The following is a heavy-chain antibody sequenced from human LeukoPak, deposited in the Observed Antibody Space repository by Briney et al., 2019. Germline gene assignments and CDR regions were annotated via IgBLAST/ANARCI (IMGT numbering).Heavy chain of an antibody. CDR2: INHSGST. Sequence: KPSETLSLTCAVYGGSFSGYYWSWIRQPPGKGLEWIGEINHSGSTNYNPSLKSRVTISVDTSKNQFSLKLSSVTAADTAVYYCARGVSDFDYWGQGTLVTVSS. V-gene: IGHV4-34*01. CDR1: GGSFSGYY. CDR3: ARGVSDFDY. D-gene: IGHD5/OR15-5a*01. J-gene: IGHJ4*02.